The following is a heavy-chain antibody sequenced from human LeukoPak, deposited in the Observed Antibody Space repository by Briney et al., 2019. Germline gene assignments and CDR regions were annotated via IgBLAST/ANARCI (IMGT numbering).Heavy chain of an antibody. CDR1: GFTFTSSA. Sequence: GASVKVSCKASGFTFTSSAMQWVRQARGQRLEWIGWIVVGSGNTNYAQKFQERVTITRDMSTSTAYMELSSLRSEDTAVYYCARPSGSYSTDAFDIWGQGTMVTVSS. CDR3: ARPSGSYSTDAFDI. V-gene: IGHV1-58*02. CDR2: IVVGSGNT. J-gene: IGHJ3*02. D-gene: IGHD1-26*01.